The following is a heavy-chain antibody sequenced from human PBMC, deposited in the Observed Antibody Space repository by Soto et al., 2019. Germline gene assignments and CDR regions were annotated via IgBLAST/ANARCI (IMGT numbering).Heavy chain of an antibody. CDR1: GGSISSYY. Sequence: SETLSLTCTASGGSISSYYWSWIRQPPGKGLEWIGYIYYSGSTNYNPSLKSRVTISVDTSKNQFSLKLSSVPAADTAVYYCARVPTMGLAAFDIWGQGTMVTVS. CDR2: IYYSGST. CDR3: ARVPTMGLAAFDI. V-gene: IGHV4-59*01. D-gene: IGHD1-1*01. J-gene: IGHJ3*02.